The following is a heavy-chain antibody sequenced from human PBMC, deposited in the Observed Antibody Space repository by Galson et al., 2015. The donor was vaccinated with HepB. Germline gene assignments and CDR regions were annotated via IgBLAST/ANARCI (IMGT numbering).Heavy chain of an antibody. CDR1: GFTFSSYS. V-gene: IGHV3-21*01. CDR3: ARDYTHEDIVVVPGWFDP. Sequence: SLRLSCAASGFTFSSYSMNWVRQAPGKGLEWVSSISSSSSYIYYADSVKGRFTISRDNAKNSLYLQMNSLRAEDTAVYYCARDYTHEDIVVVPGWFDPWGQGTLVTVSS. J-gene: IGHJ5*02. D-gene: IGHD2-2*01. CDR2: ISSSSSYI.